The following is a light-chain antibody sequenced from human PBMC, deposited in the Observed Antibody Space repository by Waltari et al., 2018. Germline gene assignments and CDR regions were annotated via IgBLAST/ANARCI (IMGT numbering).Light chain of an antibody. V-gene: IGKV3-20*01. CDR2: DAS. J-gene: IGKJ2*01. CDR1: QTISNY. CDR3: QQYGSSPT. Sequence: EIVLTQSPGTLSLSPGERATLSCRASQTISNYLAWYQQKPGQAPRLLIYDASSMAIGISDRFSGSGSGTDFTLTISRLEPEDFAMYYCQQYGSSPTFGQGTKLEIK.